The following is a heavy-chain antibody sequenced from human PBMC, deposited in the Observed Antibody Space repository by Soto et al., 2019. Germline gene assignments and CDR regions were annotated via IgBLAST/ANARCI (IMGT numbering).Heavy chain of an antibody. J-gene: IGHJ6*04. D-gene: IGHD4-17*01. CDR1: GFTFSSYS. V-gene: IGHV3-21*01. Sequence: EVQLVESGGGLVKPGGSLRLSCAASGFTFSSYSMNWVRQAPGKGLEWVSSISSSSSYIYYADSVKGRFTISRDNAKNSRYLQMNVLRGADTAVYYCARGYGEYSWRYMDVWGKGTTVTVSS. CDR3: ARGYGEYSWRYMDV. CDR2: ISSSSSYI.